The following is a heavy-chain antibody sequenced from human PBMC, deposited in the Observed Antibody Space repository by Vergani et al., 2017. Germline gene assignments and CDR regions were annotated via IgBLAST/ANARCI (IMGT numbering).Heavy chain of an antibody. CDR3: ARGSSCYSTTWFFEY. CDR1: GYTFAGYN. CDR2: INPNSGGT. Sequence: VQRVQSGAEVQKPGASGKVSRKASGYTFAGYNIHGVRQAPGQGLELMGWINPNSGGTNYAQKFQGRVTMTRDTSINTAYMELSRLRSDDTAVYYCARGSSCYSTTWFFEYWGQGTLVTVSS. J-gene: IGHJ4*02. D-gene: IGHD6-13*01. V-gene: IGHV1-2*02.